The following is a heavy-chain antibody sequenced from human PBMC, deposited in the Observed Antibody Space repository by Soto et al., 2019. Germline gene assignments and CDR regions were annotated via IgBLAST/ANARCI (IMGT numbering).Heavy chain of an antibody. CDR1: GFTFSSYG. CDR2: IWYDGSNK. D-gene: IGHD6-19*01. CDR3: ARGKDSSGWYGSGWFDP. Sequence: GGSLRLSCAASGFTFSSYGMHWVRQAPGKGLEWVAVIWYDGSNKYYADSVKGRFTISRDNSKNTLYLQMNSLRAEDTAVYYCARGKDSSGWYGSGWFDPWGQGTLVTVSS. V-gene: IGHV3-33*01. J-gene: IGHJ5*02.